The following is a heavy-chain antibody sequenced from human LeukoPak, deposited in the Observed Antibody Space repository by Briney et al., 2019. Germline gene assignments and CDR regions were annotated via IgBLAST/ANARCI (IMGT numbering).Heavy chain of an antibody. CDR1: GFSFDDYA. J-gene: IGHJ4*02. Sequence: GRSLRLSCAASGFSFDDYAMYWVRQAPGKGPEWVSGISWNSGRIGYADSVKGRFTISRDNAKNSLYLQMNSLRAEDTALYYCAKDGAVASIWDFDHWGQGTLVTVSS. CDR2: ISWNSGRI. V-gene: IGHV3-9*01. D-gene: IGHD6-19*01. CDR3: AKDGAVASIWDFDH.